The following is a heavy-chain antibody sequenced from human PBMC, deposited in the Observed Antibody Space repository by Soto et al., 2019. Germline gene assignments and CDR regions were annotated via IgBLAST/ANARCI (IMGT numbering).Heavy chain of an antibody. J-gene: IGHJ4*02. Sequence: PGGSLRLSCAASGFTFSSYAMHWVRQAPGKGLEWVAVISYDGSNKYYADSVKGRFTISRDNSKNTLYLQMNSLRAEDTAVYYCANHGGYSYALYYWGQGTLVTVSS. D-gene: IGHD5-18*01. CDR1: GFTFSSYA. CDR3: ANHGGYSYALYY. CDR2: ISYDGSNK. V-gene: IGHV3-30-3*01.